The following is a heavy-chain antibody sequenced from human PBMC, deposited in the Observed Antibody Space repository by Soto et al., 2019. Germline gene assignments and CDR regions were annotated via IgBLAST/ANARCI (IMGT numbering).Heavy chain of an antibody. V-gene: IGHV1-69*01. CDR1: GGTFSRYA. CDR2: IIPMFGTA. Sequence: QVQLVQSGAEVKKPGSSVKVSCKAAGGTFSRYAMSWVRQAPGQGLEWMGGIIPMFGTANYAQKFQGRVTITADESTSTAYMELSSLRSEDTAVYYCARDGVYYDRSGYYYLYWGQGTLVTVSP. CDR3: ARDGVYYDRSGYYYLY. J-gene: IGHJ4*02. D-gene: IGHD3-22*01.